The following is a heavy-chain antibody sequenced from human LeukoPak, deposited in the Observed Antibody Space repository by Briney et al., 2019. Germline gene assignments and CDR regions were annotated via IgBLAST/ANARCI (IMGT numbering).Heavy chain of an antibody. J-gene: IGHJ4*02. V-gene: IGHV3-21*01. CDR2: ISSSSSYI. Sequence: NPGGSLRLSCAASGFTFSSYSMNWVRQAPGKGLEWVSSISSSSSYIYYADSVKGRFTISRDNAKSSLYLQMNSLRAEDTAVYYCARGHYDILTGYFGYWGQGTLVTVSS. CDR3: ARGHYDILTGYFGY. CDR1: GFTFSSYS. D-gene: IGHD3-9*01.